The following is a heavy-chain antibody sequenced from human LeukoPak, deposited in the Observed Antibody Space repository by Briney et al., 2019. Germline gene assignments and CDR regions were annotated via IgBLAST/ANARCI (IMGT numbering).Heavy chain of an antibody. J-gene: IGHJ4*02. Sequence: SETLSLTCTVSGGSISSYYWSWIRQPPGKGLEWIRYIYYSGSTNYNPSLKNRVTISVDTSKNQFSLKLSSVTAADTAVYYCARASPAYDSSGIDYWGQGTLVTVSS. CDR2: IYYSGST. D-gene: IGHD3-22*01. CDR1: GGSISSYY. CDR3: ARASPAYDSSGIDY. V-gene: IGHV4-59*01.